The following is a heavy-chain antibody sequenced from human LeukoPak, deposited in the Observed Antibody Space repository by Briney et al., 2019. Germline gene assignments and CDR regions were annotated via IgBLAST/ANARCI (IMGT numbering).Heavy chain of an antibody. CDR2: IYYSGST. Sequence: SETPSLTCTVSGGSIRGYYWSWVRQPPGKGLEWIAYIYYSGSTKYNPPIMRGVTISLDTSKNQFSLKLSSVTAADTAVYYCAVGATHFYVDFWGKGTTVTVSS. CDR1: GGSIRGYY. CDR3: AVGATHFYVDF. D-gene: IGHD3-16*01. V-gene: IGHV4-59*08. J-gene: IGHJ6*03.